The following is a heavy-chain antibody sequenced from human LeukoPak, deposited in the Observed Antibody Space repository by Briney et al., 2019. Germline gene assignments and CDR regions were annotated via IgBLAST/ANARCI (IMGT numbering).Heavy chain of an antibody. CDR1: GFTFSGSA. Sequence: PGGSLRLSCAASGFTFSGSAMHWVRQASGKGLEWVGRIRSKANSYATAYAASVKGRFTISRDDSKNTAYLQMNSLKTEDTAVYYCARAYGTPANWFDPWGQGTLVTVSS. D-gene: IGHD3-10*01. CDR2: IRSKANSYAT. CDR3: ARAYGTPANWFDP. V-gene: IGHV3-73*01. J-gene: IGHJ5*02.